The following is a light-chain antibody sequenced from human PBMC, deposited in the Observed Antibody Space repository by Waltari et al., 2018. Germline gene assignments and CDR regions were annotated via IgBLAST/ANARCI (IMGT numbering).Light chain of an antibody. V-gene: IGKV3-20*01. CDR2: AAS. J-gene: IGKJ1*01. CDR1: QSVSKY. CDR3: QNHERLPAT. Sequence: EVVLTQSPGPLSLSPGARATLSCSASQSVSKYLAWYQQRPGQAPRLLIYAASTRATGIPDRFSGSGSGTDFSLTISRLEPEDFAVYYCQNHERLPATFGQGTKVEIK.